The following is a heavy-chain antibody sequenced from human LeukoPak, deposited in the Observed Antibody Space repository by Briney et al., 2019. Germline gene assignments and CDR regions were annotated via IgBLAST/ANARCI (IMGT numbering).Heavy chain of an antibody. D-gene: IGHD6-13*01. J-gene: IGHJ4*02. CDR2: IIPIFGTA. V-gene: IGHV1-69*13. CDR1: GGTFSSYA. CDR3: ARGVRSSSWHSFDY. Sequence: SVKVSCKASGGTFSSYAISWVRQAPGQGLEWMGGIIPIFGTANYARKFQGRVTITADESTSTAYMELSSLRSEDTAVYYCARGVRSSSWHSFDYWGQGTLVTVSS.